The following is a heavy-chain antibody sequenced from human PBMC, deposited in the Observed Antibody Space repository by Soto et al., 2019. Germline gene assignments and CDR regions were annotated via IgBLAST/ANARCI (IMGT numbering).Heavy chain of an antibody. V-gene: IGHV4-59*01. Sequence: PSETLSLTCTVSGDSMSTYYWSWIRQPPGKGLEWVGYIYYTGSTNYNPSLKSRVTVSIDTSKNQFSLILSSVTAADTAVYYCARSTRSPHSGYFDYWGQGALVTVSS. CDR1: GDSMSTYY. CDR2: IYYTGST. D-gene: IGHD2-8*01. J-gene: IGHJ4*02. CDR3: ARSTRSPHSGYFDY.